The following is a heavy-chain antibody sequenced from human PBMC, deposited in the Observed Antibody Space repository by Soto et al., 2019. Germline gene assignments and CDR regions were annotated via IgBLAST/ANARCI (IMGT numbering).Heavy chain of an antibody. J-gene: IGHJ4*02. D-gene: IGHD1-1*01. CDR2: MNPISGNS. CDR3: VPGLINPFLDLHS. Sequence: QVQLVQSGAEVKKPGASVKVSCKASGYTFTSYDINWVRQAAGQGLEWMGWMNPISGNSGYAQRFQGRVTMTRNTSISTAYMELSSLRSEDTAVYYCVPGLINPFLDLHSWGQGTLVTVSS. V-gene: IGHV1-8*01. CDR1: GYTFTSYD.